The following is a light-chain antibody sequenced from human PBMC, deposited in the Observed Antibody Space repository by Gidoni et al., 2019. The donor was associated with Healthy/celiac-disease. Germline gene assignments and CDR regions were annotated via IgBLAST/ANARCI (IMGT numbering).Light chain of an antibody. CDR1: QSLLHSDGNTY. J-gene: IGKJ1*01. Sequence: DVVMTQSPLSLPVTLGQPASISCRSSQSLLHSDGNTYLNWFQQRPGQSPRRLIYKVSNRDSGVPDRCSGSGSGTDFTLKISRVEAEDVGVYYCMQGTHWPPSFGQGTKVEIK. V-gene: IGKV2-30*02. CDR2: KVS. CDR3: MQGTHWPPS.